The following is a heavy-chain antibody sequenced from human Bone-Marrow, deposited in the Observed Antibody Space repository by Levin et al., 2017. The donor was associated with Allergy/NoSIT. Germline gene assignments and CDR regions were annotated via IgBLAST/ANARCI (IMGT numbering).Heavy chain of an antibody. Sequence: GGSLRLSCAASGFTFSSYAMHWVRQAPGKGLEWVAVISYDGSNKYYADSVKGRFTISRDNSKNTLYLQMNSLRAEDTAVYYCASSHIRVRGVIRISRLFDYWGQGTLVTVSS. CDR3: ASSHIRVRGVIRISRLFDY. D-gene: IGHD3-10*01. J-gene: IGHJ4*02. CDR1: GFTFSSYA. V-gene: IGHV3-30-3*01. CDR2: ISYDGSNK.